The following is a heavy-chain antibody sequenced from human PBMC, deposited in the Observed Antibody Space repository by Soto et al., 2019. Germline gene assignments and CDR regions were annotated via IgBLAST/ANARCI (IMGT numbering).Heavy chain of an antibody. CDR1: GDTFSTFA. J-gene: IGHJ6*02. CDR3: ARSPGITGTRASQYAIDV. Sequence: SVKVSCKASGDTFSTFAISWVRQAPGQGLEWMGGIIPIFGTPDYAQHFPGRVTISADESTKTAYLELSSLRPEDTAVYYCARSPGITGTRASQYAIDVWGQGTTVTVSS. D-gene: IGHD1-20*01. V-gene: IGHV1-69*13. CDR2: IIPIFGTP.